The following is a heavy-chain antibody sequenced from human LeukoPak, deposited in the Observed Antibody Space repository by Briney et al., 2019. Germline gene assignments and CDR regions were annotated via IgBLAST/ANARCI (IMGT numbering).Heavy chain of an antibody. J-gene: IGHJ5*02. CDR1: GFTFSSYG. V-gene: IGHV3-33*01. CDR2: IWYDGSNK. Sequence: GGSLRLSCAASGFTFSSYGMHWVRQAPGKGLEWVAVIWYDGSNKYYADSVEGRFTISRDNSKNTLYLQMNSLRAEDTAVYYCARSPGAVANWFDPWGQGTLVTVSS. CDR3: ARSPGAVANWFDP. D-gene: IGHD4-17*01.